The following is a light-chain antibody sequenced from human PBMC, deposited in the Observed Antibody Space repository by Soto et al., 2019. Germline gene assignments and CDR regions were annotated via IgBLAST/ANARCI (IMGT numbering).Light chain of an antibody. Sequence: QSVLTQPASVSGSPGQSITISCTGTSSEVGGYNYVSWYQQHPGKAPKLMIYDVSNRPSGVSNRFSGSKSGNTASLTFFGLQAEDEADYYCSSYTSSTSYVFGTGTKVTVL. J-gene: IGLJ1*01. CDR2: DVS. V-gene: IGLV2-14*01. CDR3: SSYTSSTSYV. CDR1: SSEVGGYNY.